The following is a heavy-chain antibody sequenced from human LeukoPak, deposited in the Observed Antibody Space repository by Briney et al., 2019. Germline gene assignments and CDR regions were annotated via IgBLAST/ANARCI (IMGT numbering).Heavy chain of an antibody. CDR2: IKEDGRQK. J-gene: IGHJ4*02. Sequence: AGGSLRLSCAASGFTFSSYEMNWVRQAPGKGLEWVANIKEDGRQKYYVGSVKGRFTISRDNAKNSLYLQMNSLRAEDTALYYCARDRWGYSYGGDWGQGTLVTVSS. D-gene: IGHD5-18*01. CDR3: ARDRWGYSYGGD. V-gene: IGHV3-7*01. CDR1: GFTFSSYE.